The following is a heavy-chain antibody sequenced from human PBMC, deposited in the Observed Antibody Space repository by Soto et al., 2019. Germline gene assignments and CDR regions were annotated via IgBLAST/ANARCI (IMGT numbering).Heavy chain of an antibody. D-gene: IGHD2-21*02. CDR1: EFMFNNFA. CDR2: ISYDGRHK. J-gene: IGHJ1*01. V-gene: IGHV3-30*04. CDR3: VRSKRRHCGNDCYMCNL. Sequence: LRLSCAASEFMFNNFAINCVRQAPGNGLEWVALISYDGRHKNYADSVKGRITISRDNSKNILYLQMSALRAEDTAIYYCVRSKRRHCGNDCYMCNLWGQGTRVTIS.